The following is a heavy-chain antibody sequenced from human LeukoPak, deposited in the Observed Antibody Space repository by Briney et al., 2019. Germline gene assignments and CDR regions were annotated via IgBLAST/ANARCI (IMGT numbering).Heavy chain of an antibody. J-gene: IGHJ4*02. V-gene: IGHV1-2*04. D-gene: IGHD2/OR15-2a*01. CDR2: INPNSGGT. CDR3: ARASPYSFGSLDY. CDR1: GYTFTGYY. Sequence: ASVKVSCKASGYTFTGYYMHWVRQAPGQGLEWMGWINPNSGGTNYAQKFQGWVTMTRDTSISTAYMELSRLRSDDTAVYYCARASPYSFGSLDYWGQGTLVTVSS.